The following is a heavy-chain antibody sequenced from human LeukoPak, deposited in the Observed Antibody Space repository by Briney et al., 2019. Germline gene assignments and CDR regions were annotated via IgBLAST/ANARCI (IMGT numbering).Heavy chain of an antibody. J-gene: IGHJ4*02. CDR3: ASAGNPHYFDF. CDR2: IYYTGST. Sequence: SETLSLTCTVSGVSISSHYWSWIRQSPGKRLVWIGNIYYTGSTNYNPSLQGRVAISIDTSKNQFSLTLNSVTAADAAVYYCASAGNPHYFDFWGQGPLVTVSS. V-gene: IGHV4-59*11. CDR1: GVSISSHY.